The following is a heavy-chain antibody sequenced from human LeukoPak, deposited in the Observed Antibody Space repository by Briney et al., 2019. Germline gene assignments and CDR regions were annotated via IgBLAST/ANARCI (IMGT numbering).Heavy chain of an antibody. V-gene: IGHV4-39*01. Sequence: PSETLSLTCSVTGVSISSRSYYWAWIRQPPGKGLECIGTTYYSGATYYNPSLKSRVTISVDTSSNQFFLKVTSGTAADTAVYYCARIASYGSGSYYEDYWGQGTLVTVSS. CDR3: ARIASYGSGSYYEDY. CDR2: TYYSGAT. D-gene: IGHD3-10*01. CDR1: GVSISSRSYY. J-gene: IGHJ4*02.